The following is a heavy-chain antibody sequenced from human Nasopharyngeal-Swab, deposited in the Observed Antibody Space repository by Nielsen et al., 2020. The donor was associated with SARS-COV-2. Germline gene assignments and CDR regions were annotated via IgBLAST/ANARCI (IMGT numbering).Heavy chain of an antibody. CDR1: GGSISSYY. J-gene: IGHJ4*02. D-gene: IGHD2-15*01. CDR3: ARDRVVVAATWFDY. CDR2: IYTSGST. Sequence: SETLSLTCTVSGGSISSYYWSWIRQPAGKGLEWIGRIYTSGSTNYSPSLKSRVTMSVDTSKNQFSLKLSSVTAADTAVYYCARDRVVVAATWFDYWGQGTLVTVSS. V-gene: IGHV4-4*07.